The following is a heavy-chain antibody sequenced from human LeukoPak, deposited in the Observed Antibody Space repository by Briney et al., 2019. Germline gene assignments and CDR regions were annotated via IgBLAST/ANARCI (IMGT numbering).Heavy chain of an antibody. J-gene: IGHJ4*02. D-gene: IGHD2-2*02. CDR1: GESFSGYS. Sequence: PSETLSLTCVVYGESFSGYSWSWVRQAPGKGLEWVANIKQDGSEKYYVDSVKGRFTISRDNAKNSLYLQMNSLRAEDTAVYSCARTYCSSSSCYNRGVTFDYWGQGTLVTVSS. CDR3: ARTYCSSSSCYNRGVTFDY. V-gene: IGHV3-7*01. CDR2: IKQDGSEK.